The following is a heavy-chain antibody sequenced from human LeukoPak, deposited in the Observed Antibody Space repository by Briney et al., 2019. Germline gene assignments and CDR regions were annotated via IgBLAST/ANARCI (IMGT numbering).Heavy chain of an antibody. CDR2: IYYSGST. Sequence: SETLSLTCSVSGGSISSNGYYWGWIRQPPGKGLEWIGSIYYSGSTFDNPSLKSRVTISMDKSRNQFSLKLSSVTAADTAVYYCASNQWPSWYFDLWGRGTLVTVSA. D-gene: IGHD6-19*01. CDR1: GGSISSNGYY. J-gene: IGHJ2*01. CDR3: ASNQWPSWYFDL. V-gene: IGHV4-39*07.